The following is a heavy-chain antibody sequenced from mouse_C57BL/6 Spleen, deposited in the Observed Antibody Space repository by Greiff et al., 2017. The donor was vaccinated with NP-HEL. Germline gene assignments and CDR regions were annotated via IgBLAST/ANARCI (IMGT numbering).Heavy chain of an antibody. CDR1: GFTFNTYA. Sequence: DVKLVESGGGLVQPKGSLKLSCAASGFTFNTYAMHWVRQAPGKGLEWVARIRSKSSNYATYYADSVKDRFTISRDDSQSMLYLQMNNLKTEDTAMYYCVRGEGYDGAPWFAYWGQGTLVTVSA. CDR3: VRGEGYDGAPWFAY. CDR2: IRSKSSNYAT. V-gene: IGHV10-3*01. J-gene: IGHJ3*01. D-gene: IGHD2-2*01.